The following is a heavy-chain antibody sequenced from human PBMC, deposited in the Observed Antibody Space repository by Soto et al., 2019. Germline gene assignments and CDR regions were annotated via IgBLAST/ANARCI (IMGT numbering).Heavy chain of an antibody. CDR2: ISAYNGNT. J-gene: IGHJ4*02. Sequence: QVQLVQSGAEVKKPGASVKVSCKASVNTLATYAISWMQQAPGQGLEWMGWISAYNGNTNYAQKLQGRVTMTTDTSTSTAYMELRSLRSDDTAVYYCARDPPPPDYWGQGTLVTVSS. V-gene: IGHV1-18*01. CDR1: VNTLATYA. CDR3: ARDPPPPDY.